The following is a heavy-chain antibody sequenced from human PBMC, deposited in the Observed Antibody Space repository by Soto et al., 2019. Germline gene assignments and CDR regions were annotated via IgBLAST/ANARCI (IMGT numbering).Heavy chain of an antibody. CDR3: TTEFWTTVTPPLTDDDY. Sequence: PGGSLRLSCAASGFTFSNAWMSWVRQAPGKGLEWVGRIKSKTDGGTTDYAVPVKGRFTISRDDSKNTLYLQMNSLKTEDTAVYYCTTEFWTTVTPPLTDDDYWGQGTLVTVSS. J-gene: IGHJ4*02. D-gene: IGHD4-4*01. CDR1: GFTFSNAW. V-gene: IGHV3-15*01. CDR2: IKSKTDGGTT.